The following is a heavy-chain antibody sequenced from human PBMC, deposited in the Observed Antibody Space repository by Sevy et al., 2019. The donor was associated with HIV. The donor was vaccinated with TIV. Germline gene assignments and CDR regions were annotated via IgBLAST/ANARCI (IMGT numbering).Heavy chain of an antibody. CDR1: GYTFTGYS. D-gene: IGHD3-3*01. V-gene: IGHV1-2*02. J-gene: IGHJ6*02. Sequence: ASVKVSCKASGYTFTGYSMHWVRHAPGQGLEWMGWINHNSGGTNYAQKFQGRVTMTRDTSISTAYMELSRLRSDDTAVYYCARLGRPPGGTYDFWMSSYYYYGMDVWGQGTTVTVSS. CDR3: ARLGRPPGGTYDFWMSSYYYYGMDV. CDR2: INHNSGGT.